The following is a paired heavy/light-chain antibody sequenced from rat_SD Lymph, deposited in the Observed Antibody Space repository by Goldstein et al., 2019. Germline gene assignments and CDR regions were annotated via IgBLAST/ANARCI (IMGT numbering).Light chain of an antibody. Sequence: EIVLTQSPTTMAASPGEKVTLTCRASSSVSYMHWYQQKSGASPKLWIYDTSNRASGVPNRFSGSGSGTSYSLTISSMETEDAATYYCQQWSSNPWTFGGGTKLELK. CDR1: SSVSY. J-gene: IGKJ1*01. CDR3: QQWSSNPWT. V-gene: IGKV4S2*01. CDR2: DTS.
Heavy chain of an antibody. Sequence: EVQLVESGGGLVQPGRSLKLSCLASGFTFSNYGMNWIRQAPGKGLEWVASISSSSSYIYYADTVKGRFTISRDNAKNTLYLQMTSLRSEDTALYYCARHGGRGYFDYWGQGVMVTVSS. D-gene: IGHD1-11*01. CDR1: GFTFSNYG. CDR3: ARHGGRGYFDY. CDR2: ISSSSSYI. J-gene: IGHJ2*01. V-gene: IGHV5-34*01.